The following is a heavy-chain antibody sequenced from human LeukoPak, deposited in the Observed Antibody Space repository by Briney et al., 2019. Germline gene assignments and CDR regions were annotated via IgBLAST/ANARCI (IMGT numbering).Heavy chain of an antibody. CDR3: AKDWYNSLNYFDY. CDR2: ISATASNT. CDR1: GFTFSSYA. D-gene: IGHD1-1*01. J-gene: IGHJ4*02. V-gene: IGHV3-23*01. Sequence: GGSLRLSCAASGFTFSSYAMSWVRQAPGKGLEWVSAISATASNTYYADSVKGRFTISRDNSKSTLYLQMDSLRVDDTAVYYCAKDWYNSLNYFDYWGQGSLVTVSS.